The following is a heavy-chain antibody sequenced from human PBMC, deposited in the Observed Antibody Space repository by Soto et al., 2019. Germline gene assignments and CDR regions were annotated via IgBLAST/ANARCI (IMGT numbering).Heavy chain of an antibody. CDR2: IYYSGST. V-gene: IGHV4-30-4*01. Sequence: NPSETLSLTCTVSGGSISSGDYYWSWIRQPPGKGLEWIGYIYYSGSTYYNPSLKSRVTISVDTSKNQFSLKLSSVTAADTAVYYCARDGWFGEGYFDYWGQGTLVTVSS. J-gene: IGHJ4*02. D-gene: IGHD3-10*01. CDR1: GGSISSGDYY. CDR3: ARDGWFGEGYFDY.